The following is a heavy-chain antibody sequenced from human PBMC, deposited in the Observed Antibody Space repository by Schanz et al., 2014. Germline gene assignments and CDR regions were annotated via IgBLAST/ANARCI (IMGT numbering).Heavy chain of an antibody. J-gene: IGHJ4*02. CDR2: IVPIAGIT. CDR1: GGTFSSDT. CDR3: AKDGRLPYYGTGSDCDY. V-gene: IGHV1-69*02. Sequence: QVHLVQSGAEVKKPGSSVKVSCKASGGTFSSDTFSWVRQAPGQGLEWMGRIVPIAGITNYAQRFQGRVTITADKSSDTAYMELSSLRSEDTAVYYCAKDGRLPYYGTGSDCDYWGQGTLVAVSS. D-gene: IGHD3-22*01.